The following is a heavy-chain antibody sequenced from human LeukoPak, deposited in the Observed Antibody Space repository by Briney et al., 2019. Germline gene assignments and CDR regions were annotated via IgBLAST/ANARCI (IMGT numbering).Heavy chain of an antibody. CDR3: ASRPGAYYFDY. CDR1: GFTFSSYW. Sequence: QPGGSLRLSCAASGFTFSSYWMGWVRQAPGKGLEWVANIKQDGSEKYYVDSVKGRFTISRDNAKNSLYLQMNSLRAEDTAVYYCASRPGAYYFDYWGQGTLVTVSS. J-gene: IGHJ4*02. D-gene: IGHD3-10*01. V-gene: IGHV3-7*01. CDR2: IKQDGSEK.